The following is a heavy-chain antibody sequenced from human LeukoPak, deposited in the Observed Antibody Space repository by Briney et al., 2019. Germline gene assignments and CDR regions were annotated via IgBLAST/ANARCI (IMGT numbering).Heavy chain of an antibody. Sequence: GGSLRLSCAASGFTFSSYGMHWVRQAPGKGLEWVAVISYDGSNKYYADSVKGRFTISRDNSKNTLYLQMNSLRAEDTAVYYWALGGGNSGTLKYWGQGTLVTVSS. J-gene: IGHJ4*02. V-gene: IGHV3-30*03. CDR2: ISYDGSNK. D-gene: IGHD3-16*01. CDR1: GFTFSSYG. CDR3: ALGGGNSGTLKY.